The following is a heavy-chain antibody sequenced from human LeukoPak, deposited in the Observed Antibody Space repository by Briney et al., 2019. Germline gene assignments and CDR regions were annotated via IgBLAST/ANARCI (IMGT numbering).Heavy chain of an antibody. J-gene: IGHJ3*02. CDR1: GFTFDDYA. CDR3: AKDNGHAGGRHGAFDI. CDR2: ISWNSGSI. D-gene: IGHD2-15*01. Sequence: GGSLRLSCAASGFTFDDYAMHWVRQAPGKGLEWVSGISWNSGSIGYADSVKGRFTISRDNAKNSLYLQMNSLRAEDTALYYCAKDNGHAGGRHGAFDIWGQGTMVTVSS. V-gene: IGHV3-9*01.